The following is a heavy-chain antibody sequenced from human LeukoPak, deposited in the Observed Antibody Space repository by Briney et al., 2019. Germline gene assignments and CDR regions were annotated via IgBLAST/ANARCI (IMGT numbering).Heavy chain of an antibody. D-gene: IGHD6-19*01. CDR3: ARDGRGYSSGPAVGYFDY. CDR2: IYYSGST. Sequence: SETLSLTCTVSGGSISSYYWSWIRQPPGKGLEWIGYIYYSGSTNYNPSLKSRETISEKKSKNQFSLKLRSVPAADTAVYYCARDGRGYSSGPAVGYFDYWGQGTLVTVSS. J-gene: IGHJ4*02. CDR1: GGSISSYY. V-gene: IGHV4-59*01.